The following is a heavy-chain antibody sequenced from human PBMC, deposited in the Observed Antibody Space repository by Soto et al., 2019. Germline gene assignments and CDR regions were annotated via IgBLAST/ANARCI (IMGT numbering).Heavy chain of an antibody. J-gene: IGHJ4*02. CDR1: GITFSNAW. CDR2: IQKKADGGAT. CDR3: TIMGLGTFQY. D-gene: IGHD1-26*01. Sequence: EVQLVESGGGLVKDGGSLRLSCAVSGITFSNAWMAWVRQAPGKGLEWVGRIQKKADGGATEYAASVKGRLSISRDDSKNTLYLQRDSLKNEDSAVYYCTIMGLGTFQYWGQGTLLTVSS. V-gene: IGHV3-15*01.